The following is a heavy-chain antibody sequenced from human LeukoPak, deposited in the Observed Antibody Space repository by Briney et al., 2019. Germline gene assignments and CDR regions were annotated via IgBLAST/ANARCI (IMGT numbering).Heavy chain of an antibody. CDR1: GYSISSGYY. CDR3: ARHVPYSGSYHDAFDI. CDR2: IYHSGST. V-gene: IGHV4-38-2*02. D-gene: IGHD1-26*01. J-gene: IGHJ3*02. Sequence: SETLSLTCTVSGYSISSGYYWGWIRQPPGKGLEWIGSIYHSGSTYYNPSLKSRVTISVDTSKNQFSLKLSSVTAADTAVYYCARHVPYSGSYHDAFDIWGQGTMVTVSS.